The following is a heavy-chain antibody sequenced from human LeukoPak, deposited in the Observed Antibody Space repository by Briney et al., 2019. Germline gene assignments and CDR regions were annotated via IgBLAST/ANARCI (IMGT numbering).Heavy chain of an antibody. V-gene: IGHV4-4*07. J-gene: IGHJ4*02. CDR3: ARHQYSSGCFDY. D-gene: IGHD6-19*01. CDR2: IYTSGST. CDR1: GGSICSYY. Sequence: PSETLSLTCTVSGGSICSYYWSWIRQPAGKGMEWIGRIYTSGSTNYIPSLKSRVTMSVDTSKNQFSLKLSSVTAADTAVYYCARHQYSSGCFDYWGQGTLVTVSS.